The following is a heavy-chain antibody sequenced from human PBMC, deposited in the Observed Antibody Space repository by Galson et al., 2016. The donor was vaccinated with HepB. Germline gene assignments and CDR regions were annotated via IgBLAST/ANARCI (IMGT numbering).Heavy chain of an antibody. J-gene: IGHJ4*02. CDR3: AKDVVWKGWAPEGGNFDC. V-gene: IGHV3-9*01. D-gene: IGHD2-15*01. Sequence: SLRLSCAGSGFTFDDYAMHWVRQPPGKGLEWVSGISWDSGRVAYVDSVKGRFTISRDNAKKSLFLQLKSLRPEDTAVYYCAKDVVWKGWAPEGGNFDCWGQGTLVTVSS. CDR1: GFTFDDYA. CDR2: ISWDSGRV.